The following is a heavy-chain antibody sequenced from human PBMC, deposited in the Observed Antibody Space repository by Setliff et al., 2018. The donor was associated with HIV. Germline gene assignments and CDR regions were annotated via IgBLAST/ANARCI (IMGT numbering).Heavy chain of an antibody. CDR2: INQDRTT. CDR3: ARSGYISGTHYNFRRNWFDP. J-gene: IGHJ5*02. V-gene: IGHV4-34*01. D-gene: IGHD3-10*01. Sequence: NPSETLSLTCAIYGGSFSGYYWSWLRQAPGKGLEWVAEINQDRTTNYNPSLRSRVAMSADKSKNQFSLRLSSATAADTATYYCARSGYISGTHYNFRRNWFDPWSQGSLVTVS. CDR1: GGSFSGYY.